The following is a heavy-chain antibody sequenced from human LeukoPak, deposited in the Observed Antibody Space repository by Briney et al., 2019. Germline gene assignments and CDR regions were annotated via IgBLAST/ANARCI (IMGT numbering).Heavy chain of an antibody. V-gene: IGHV4-31*03. Sequence: PSETLSLTCTVSGGSISSGDYYWSWIRQPPGKGLEWIGYIYYSGSTYYNPSLKSRVTISVDTSKNQFSLKLSSVTAADTAVYYCARDSGSYSANYFDYWGQGTLVTVSS. CDR2: IYYSGST. CDR1: GGSISSGDYY. J-gene: IGHJ4*02. D-gene: IGHD1-26*01. CDR3: ARDSGSYSANYFDY.